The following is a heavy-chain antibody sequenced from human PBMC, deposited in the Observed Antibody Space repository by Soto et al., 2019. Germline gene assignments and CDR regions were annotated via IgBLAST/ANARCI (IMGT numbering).Heavy chain of an antibody. V-gene: IGHV4-30-2*01. CDR3: ARAQFYSGSGNYNNLMFDA. J-gene: IGHJ5*02. CDR1: GGSIGGVGYS. Sequence: SETLSLTCAVSGGSIGGVGYSWSWIRQPPGGGLEWIGHMYHSGTFLKSPSLKTRLTMSLDMSKNQFSLTLNSMTAADTAVYYCARAQFYSGSGNYNNLMFDAWGQGIQVTVSS. D-gene: IGHD3-10*01. CDR2: MYHSGTF.